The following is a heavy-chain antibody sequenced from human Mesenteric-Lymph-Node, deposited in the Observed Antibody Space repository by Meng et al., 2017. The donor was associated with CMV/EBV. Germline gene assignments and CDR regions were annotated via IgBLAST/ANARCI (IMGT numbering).Heavy chain of an antibody. V-gene: IGHV4-39*07. CDR3: ARGRGSGIFYDPPGWFDP. CDR1: GDSISSSSYY. D-gene: IGHD3-10*01. Sequence: SETLSLTCTVSGDSISSSSYYWGWIRQPPGKGLEWIASIYYTGSTYQNLSLKSRVTISVDTSKNHFSLKLSSVTAADTAVYYCARGRGSGIFYDPPGWFDPWGEGTLVTVSS. J-gene: IGHJ5*02. CDR2: IYYTGST.